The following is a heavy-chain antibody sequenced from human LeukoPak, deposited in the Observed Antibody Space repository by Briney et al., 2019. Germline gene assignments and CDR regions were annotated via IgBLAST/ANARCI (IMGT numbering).Heavy chain of an antibody. CDR3: ARLPTSFYGMDV. J-gene: IGHJ6*02. V-gene: IGHV5-51*01. Sequence: PRGSLKISCKGSGYSFTSYWIGWVPQMPGKGLEWIGIIYPGDSDTRYSPSFQGQVTISADKSISTACLQWSSLKASDTAMYYCARLPTSFYGMDVWGQGTTVTVSS. CDR2: IYPGDSDT. CDR1: GYSFTSYW. D-gene: IGHD2-2*01.